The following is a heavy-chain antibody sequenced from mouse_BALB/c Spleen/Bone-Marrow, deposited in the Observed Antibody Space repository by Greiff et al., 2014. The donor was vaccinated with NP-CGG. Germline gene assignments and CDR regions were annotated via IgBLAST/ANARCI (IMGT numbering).Heavy chain of an antibody. CDR1: GFNIKDTY. CDR3: ASYYYGSSGFAY. CDR2: IDPANGNT. D-gene: IGHD1-1*01. J-gene: IGHJ3*01. Sequence: VQLKESGAELVKPGASVKLSCTASGFNIKDTYMHWVKQRPEQGLEWIGRIDPANGNTKYDPKLQSKATITADTSSNTAYLQLSSLTSEDTAVYYCASYYYGSSGFAYWGQGTLVTVSA. V-gene: IGHV14-3*02.